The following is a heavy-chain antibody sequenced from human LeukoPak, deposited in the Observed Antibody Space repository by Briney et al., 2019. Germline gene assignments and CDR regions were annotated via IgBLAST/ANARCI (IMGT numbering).Heavy chain of an antibody. Sequence: ASETLSLTCTVSGGSISSDYWSWIRQPPGKGLEWIGYIYYSGSTNYNPSLKSRVTISVDASKSQFSLKLSSVTAADTAVYYCARGYSSGLFGYWGQGTLVTVSS. CDR1: GGSISSDY. D-gene: IGHD6-19*01. CDR2: IYYSGST. CDR3: ARGYSSGLFGY. V-gene: IGHV4-59*01. J-gene: IGHJ4*02.